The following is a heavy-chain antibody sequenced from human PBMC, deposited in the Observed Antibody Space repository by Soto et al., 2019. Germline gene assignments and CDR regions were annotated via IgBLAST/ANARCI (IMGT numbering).Heavy chain of an antibody. V-gene: IGHV4-59*11. CDR2: IYYSGST. CDR3: ARTMVVGYYFDS. Sequence: PSETLSLTCTVSGGSISSHHWSWIRQPPGKGLEWIGYIYYSGSTNYNPSLRSRVTISIDTSQTQFSLKLSSVTAADTAVYCCARTMVVGYYFDSWGQGALVTVSS. CDR1: GGSISSHH. J-gene: IGHJ4*02. D-gene: IGHD3-10*01.